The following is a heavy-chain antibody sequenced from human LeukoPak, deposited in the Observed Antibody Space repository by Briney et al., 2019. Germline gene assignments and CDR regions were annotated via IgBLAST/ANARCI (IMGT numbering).Heavy chain of an antibody. D-gene: IGHD2-8*01. CDR1: GFTFSSYA. J-gene: IGHJ5*01. V-gene: IGHV3-23*01. Sequence: QPGGSLRLSCAASGFTFSSYAMSWVRQAPGKGLEWVSAISGSGGSTYYADSVKGRFTVSRDNSENTLSLQMDILRAEDTAVYYCVKNGVRSLFTVYNWFGSWGQGTLVTVSS. CDR2: ISGSGGST. CDR3: VKNGVRSLFTVYNWFGS.